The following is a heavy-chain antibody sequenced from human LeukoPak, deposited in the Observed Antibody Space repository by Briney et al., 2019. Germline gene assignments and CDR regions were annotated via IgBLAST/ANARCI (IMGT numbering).Heavy chain of an antibody. V-gene: IGHV1-8*01. D-gene: IGHD1-26*01. Sequence: ASVKVSCKASGYTFTSYDINWVRQATGQGLEWMGWMNPNSGNTGYAQKFQGRVTMTRDTSINTAYMELSRLRSDDTAVYYCARKSGWVVGATHSNYYYYYGMDVWGQGTTVTVSS. CDR2: MNPNSGNT. CDR1: GYTFTSYD. CDR3: ARKSGWVVGATHSNYYYYYGMDV. J-gene: IGHJ6*02.